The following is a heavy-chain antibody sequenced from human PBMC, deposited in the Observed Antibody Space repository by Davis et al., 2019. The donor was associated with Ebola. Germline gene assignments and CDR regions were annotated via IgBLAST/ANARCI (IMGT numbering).Heavy chain of an antibody. CDR3: FLYSSTPILGYYYMDV. J-gene: IGHJ6*03. V-gene: IGHV3-73*01. Sequence: GGSLRLSCAASGFTFSGSAMHWVRQASGKGLEWVGRIRSKANSYATAYAASVKGRFTISRDDSKNTAYLQMNSLKTEDTAVYYCFLYSSTPILGYYYMDVWGKGTTVTVSS. CDR1: GFTFSGSA. D-gene: IGHD6-13*01. CDR2: IRSKANSYAT.